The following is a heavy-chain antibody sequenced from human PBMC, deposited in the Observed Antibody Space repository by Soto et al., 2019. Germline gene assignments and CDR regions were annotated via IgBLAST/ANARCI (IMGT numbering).Heavy chain of an antibody. V-gene: IGHV3-30-3*01. J-gene: IGHJ4*02. Sequence: QVQLVESGGGVVQPGRSLRLSCAASGFTFSSYALHWLRQAPGKGLEWVALISYHGSNQYYADSVKGRFTISRDNSKNTLYLQMNSLRPEDKALYYCARDSGRYLLGPDYWGQGTLVTVSS. D-gene: IGHD1-26*01. CDR3: ARDSGRYLLGPDY. CDR1: GFTFSSYA. CDR2: ISYHGSNQ.